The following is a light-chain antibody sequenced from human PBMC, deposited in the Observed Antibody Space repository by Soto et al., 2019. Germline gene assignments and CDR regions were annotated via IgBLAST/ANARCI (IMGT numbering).Light chain of an antibody. V-gene: IGKV1-5*01. J-gene: IGKJ2*02. Sequence: DIQMTQSPSTLSASVGDRVTITCRASQSISSWLAWYQQKPGKAPKLLIYDASSLESGVPSRFIGSGSGTEFPLTISSLQPDYFATYYCQQYNSYSPSTFGQGTKLEIK. CDR2: DAS. CDR3: QQYNSYSPST. CDR1: QSISSW.